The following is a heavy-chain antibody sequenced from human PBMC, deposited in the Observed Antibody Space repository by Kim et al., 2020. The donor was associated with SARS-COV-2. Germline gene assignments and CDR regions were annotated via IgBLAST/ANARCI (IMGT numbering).Heavy chain of an antibody. Sequence: GGSLRLSCAASGFTFSSYAMSWVRQAPGKGLEWVSAISGSGGSTYYADSVKGRFTISRDNSKNTLYLQMNSLRAEDTAVYYCAKDRQYSGSYPCFDYWGQGTLVTVSS. CDR2: ISGSGGST. CDR1: GFTFSSYA. CDR3: AKDRQYSGSYPCFDY. J-gene: IGHJ4*02. D-gene: IGHD1-26*01. V-gene: IGHV3-23*01.